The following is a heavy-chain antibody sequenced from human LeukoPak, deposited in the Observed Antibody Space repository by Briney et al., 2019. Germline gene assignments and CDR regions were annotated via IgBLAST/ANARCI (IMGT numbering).Heavy chain of an antibody. J-gene: IGHJ4*02. CDR3: ARDGVAEYYFDY. Sequence: SVKVSCKASGGTFSSYAISWVRQAPGQGLEWMGRIIPIFGTANYAQKFQGRVTISTDESTSTAYMELSSLRSDDTAVYYCARDGVAEYYFDYWDQGTLVTVSS. V-gene: IGHV1-69*05. D-gene: IGHD6-19*01. CDR2: IIPIFGTA. CDR1: GGTFSSYA.